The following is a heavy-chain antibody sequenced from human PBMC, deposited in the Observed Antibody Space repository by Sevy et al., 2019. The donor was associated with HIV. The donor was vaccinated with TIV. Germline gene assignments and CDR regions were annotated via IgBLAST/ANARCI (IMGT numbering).Heavy chain of an antibody. Sequence: SETLSLTCTVSGGSISNYYWSWIRQPAGEGLEWIGRIYTTGSTNYNPSLSRRVSMSVDTSRNQFSLTLSSVTGADTAVYYCARDSRNSSSWYAGSWFDPWGQGTLVTVSS. CDR3: ARDSRNSSSWYAGSWFDP. D-gene: IGHD6-13*01. CDR2: IYTTGST. CDR1: GGSISNYY. V-gene: IGHV4-4*07. J-gene: IGHJ5*02.